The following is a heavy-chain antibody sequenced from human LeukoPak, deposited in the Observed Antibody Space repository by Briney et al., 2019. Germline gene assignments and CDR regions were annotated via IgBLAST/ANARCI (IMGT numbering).Heavy chain of an antibody. D-gene: IGHD4-17*01. CDR2: INHSGST. CDR3: ARGDGYGDYAYYFDY. Sequence: SETLSLTCAVYGGSFSGYYWSWIRQPPGKGLEWIGEINHSGSTNYNPSLKSRVTISVDKSKNQFSLKLSSVTAADTAVYYCARGDGYGDYAYYFDYWGQGTLVTVSS. J-gene: IGHJ4*02. CDR1: GGSFSGYY. V-gene: IGHV4-34*01.